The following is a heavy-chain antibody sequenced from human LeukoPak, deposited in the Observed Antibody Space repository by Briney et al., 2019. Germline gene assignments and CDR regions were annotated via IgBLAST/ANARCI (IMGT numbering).Heavy chain of an antibody. D-gene: IGHD1-26*01. CDR1: GFTFTSYW. CDR2: IKQDGSEK. Sequence: GGSLRLSCVASGFTFTSYWMSWVRQAPGKGLEWVANIKQDGSEKYYLDSLEGRFTISRDNAKNSMYLQMNSLRAEDTAVYYCTRDEVGASTEFDYWGQGTLVTVSS. J-gene: IGHJ4*02. V-gene: IGHV3-7*01. CDR3: TRDEVGASTEFDY.